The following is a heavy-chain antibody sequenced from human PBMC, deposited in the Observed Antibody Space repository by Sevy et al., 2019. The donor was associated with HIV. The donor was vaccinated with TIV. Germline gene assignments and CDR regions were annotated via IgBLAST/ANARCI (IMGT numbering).Heavy chain of an antibody. CDR1: GFTFGDYA. V-gene: IGHV3-49*03. CDR3: TRGSSLGYDFWSGDSFDY. Sequence: SLRLSCTASGFTFGDYAMSWFRQAPGKGLEWVGFIRSKAYGGTTEYAASVKGRFTISRDDSKSIAYLQMNSLKTEDTAVYYCTRGSSLGYDFWSGDSFDYWGQGTLVTVSS. D-gene: IGHD3-3*01. J-gene: IGHJ4*02. CDR2: IRSKAYGGTT.